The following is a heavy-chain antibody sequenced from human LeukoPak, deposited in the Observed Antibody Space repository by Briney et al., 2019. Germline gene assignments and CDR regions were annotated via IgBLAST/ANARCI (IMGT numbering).Heavy chain of an antibody. V-gene: IGHV1-2*02. Sequence: ASVKVSCKASGYTFTGYYMHWVRQAPGQRLERMGWIKPNSGGTNYAQKFQGRVTMTRDTSISTAYMELSRLRSDDTAVYYCAREFAYSGSYWCQGTLVTVSS. J-gene: IGHJ4*02. D-gene: IGHD1-26*01. CDR2: IKPNSGGT. CDR1: GYTFTGYY. CDR3: AREFAYSGSY.